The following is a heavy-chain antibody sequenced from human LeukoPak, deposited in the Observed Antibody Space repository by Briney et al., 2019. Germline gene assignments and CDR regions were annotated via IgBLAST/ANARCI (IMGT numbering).Heavy chain of an antibody. CDR3: ARDDWVSFYAFDI. CDR1: GGSISSGSYY. J-gene: IGHJ3*02. Sequence: SQTLSLTCTVSGGSISSGSYYWSWIRQPAGKGLESIGRIYTSGSTNYNPSLKSRVTISVDTSKNQFSLKLSSVTAADTAVYYCARDDWVSFYAFDIWGQGTMVTVSS. V-gene: IGHV4-61*02. D-gene: IGHD3-9*01. CDR2: IYTSGST.